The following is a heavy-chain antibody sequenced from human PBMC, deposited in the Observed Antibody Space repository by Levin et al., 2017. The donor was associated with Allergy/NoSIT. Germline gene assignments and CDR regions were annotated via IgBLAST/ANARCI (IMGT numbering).Heavy chain of an antibody. CDR1: GLTFSSYG. J-gene: IGHJ4*02. Sequence: GESLKISCGASGLTFSSYGMHWVRQAPGKGLEWVAVISYDGSNKYYADSVKGRFTISRDNSKNTLYLQMNSLRAEDTAVYYCAKDGPGIPALDYWGQGTLVTVSS. CDR2: ISYDGSNK. D-gene: IGHD2-2*01. CDR3: AKDGPGIPALDY. V-gene: IGHV3-30*18.